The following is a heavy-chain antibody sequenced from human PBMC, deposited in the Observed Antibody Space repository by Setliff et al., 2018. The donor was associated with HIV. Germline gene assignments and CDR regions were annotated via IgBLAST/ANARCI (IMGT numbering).Heavy chain of an antibody. D-gene: IGHD3-22*01. CDR1: GFTFSSYW. CDR3: ARDQYYYDTSGYYRGSAFDF. CDR2: VKQDGSEK. J-gene: IGHJ4*02. Sequence: GGSLRLSCAASGFTFSSYWMNWVRQAPGRGLEWVANVKQDGSEKKYEDSVKGRFTISRDNAKNSLYLQMDSLRAEDTAVYYCARDQYYYDTSGYYRGSAFDFWGQGTLVTVSS. V-gene: IGHV3-7*03.